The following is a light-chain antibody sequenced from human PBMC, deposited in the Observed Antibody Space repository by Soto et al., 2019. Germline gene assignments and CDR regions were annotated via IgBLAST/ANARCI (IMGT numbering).Light chain of an antibody. Sequence: EIVLKKSPGTMSLSPGESATLSCRASQSVSSSYLAWYQQKPGQAPRRLIYGASSRATGIPDRFSGSGSGTDFTLTISRLEPEDFAVYYCQYYGTSPQTFGQGTKVDIK. J-gene: IGKJ1*01. CDR3: QYYGTSPQT. CDR2: GAS. V-gene: IGKV3-20*01. CDR1: QSVSSSY.